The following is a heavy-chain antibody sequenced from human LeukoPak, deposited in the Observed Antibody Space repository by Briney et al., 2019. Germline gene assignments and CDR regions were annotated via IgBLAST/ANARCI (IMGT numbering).Heavy chain of an antibody. CDR1: GGSISSSSYY. CDR3: ARLPLRYQVDY. CDR2: IFYSGIT. D-gene: IGHD2-2*01. Sequence: SETLSLTCTVSGGSISSSSYYWGWIRQPPGKGLEWIGSIFYSGITSYNSSLKSRVTISVDTSKNQFSLKLSSVTAADTAVYYCARLPLRYQVDYWGRGTLVTVSS. J-gene: IGHJ4*02. V-gene: IGHV4-39*01.